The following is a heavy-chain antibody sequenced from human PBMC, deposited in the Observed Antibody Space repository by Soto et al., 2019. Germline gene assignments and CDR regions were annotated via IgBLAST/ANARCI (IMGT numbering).Heavy chain of an antibody. J-gene: IGHJ6*02. CDR1: GFDASVNF. Sequence: GGSLRLSCAASGFDASVNFMTWVRQAPGKGLEWVTAINNAGSTFYADSVKGRFSISRDDSKNTLYLQMNSLRVEDTAMYYCVRENYYYGMDVWGQGTAVTVSS. CDR2: INNAGST. V-gene: IGHV3-66*01. CDR3: VRENYYYGMDV.